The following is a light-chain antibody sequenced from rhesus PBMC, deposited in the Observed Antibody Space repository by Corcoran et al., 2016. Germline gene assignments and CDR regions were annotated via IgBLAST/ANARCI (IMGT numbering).Light chain of an antibody. J-gene: IGKJ1*01. V-gene: IGKV1-18*01. CDR2: AAS. Sequence: DIQMTQSPSSLSASVGDKVTITCRASQGISSWLAWYQQKPGKAPNLLIYAASSLQSGVPSRFSGSGSGTDYTLTISSLQPEDFATYYCHQSYNTPWTFGQGTKVEIK. CDR1: QGISSW. CDR3: HQSYNTPWT.